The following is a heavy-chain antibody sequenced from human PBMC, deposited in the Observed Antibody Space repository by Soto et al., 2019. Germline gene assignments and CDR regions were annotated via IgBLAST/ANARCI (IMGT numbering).Heavy chain of an antibody. Sequence: ASVKVSCKASGGTFSSYAISWVRQAPGQGLEWMGWINPNSGGTNYAQKFQGWVTMTRDTSISTAYMELSRLRSDDTAVYHCAREGAAGTGYYYGMDVWGQGTTVTVSS. J-gene: IGHJ6*02. V-gene: IGHV1-2*04. CDR1: GGTFSSYA. D-gene: IGHD6-13*01. CDR2: INPNSGGT. CDR3: AREGAAGTGYYYGMDV.